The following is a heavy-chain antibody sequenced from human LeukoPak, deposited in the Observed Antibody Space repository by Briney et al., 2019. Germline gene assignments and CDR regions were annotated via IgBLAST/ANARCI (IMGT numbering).Heavy chain of an antibody. V-gene: IGHV3-21*01. CDR3: ARDVAVSSTAEFDY. Sequence: GGSLRLSCAASGFTFSSYSMNWVRQAPGKGLEWVSSISSSSTYIYYADSVRGRFTISRDNAKNSLYLQMNSLRAEDTAMYYRARDVAVSSTAEFDYWGQGTLVTVSS. CDR2: ISSSSTYI. D-gene: IGHD2-2*01. J-gene: IGHJ4*02. CDR1: GFTFSSYS.